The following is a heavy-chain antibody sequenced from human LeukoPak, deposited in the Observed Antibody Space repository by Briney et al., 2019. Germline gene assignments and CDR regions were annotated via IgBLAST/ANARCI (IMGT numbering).Heavy chain of an antibody. CDR2: IYYSGST. CDR1: GGSISSSSYY. Sequence: SETLSLTCTVSGGSISSSSYYWGWIRQPPGKGLEWIGSIYYSGSTYYNPSLKSRVTISVDTSKNQFSLKLSSVTAADTAVYYCARHYLVFDRWDAIYYYYGSGSYYKSNWFDPWGQGTLVTVSS. D-gene: IGHD3-10*01. V-gene: IGHV4-39*01. CDR3: ARHYLVFDRWDAIYYYYGSGSYYKSNWFDP. J-gene: IGHJ5*02.